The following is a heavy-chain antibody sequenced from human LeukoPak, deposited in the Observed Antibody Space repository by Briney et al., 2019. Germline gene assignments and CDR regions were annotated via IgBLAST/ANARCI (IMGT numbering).Heavy chain of an antibody. CDR3: ARSPIFGVVI. J-gene: IGHJ3*02. CDR2: ISSSGSTI. Sequence: GGSLRLSCAASGFTFSSYEMNWVRQAPGKGLEWVSYISSSGSTIYYADSVKGRFTISGDNAKNSLYLQMNSLRAEDTAVYYCARSPIFGVVIWGQGTMVTVSS. CDR1: GFTFSSYE. D-gene: IGHD3-3*01. V-gene: IGHV3-48*03.